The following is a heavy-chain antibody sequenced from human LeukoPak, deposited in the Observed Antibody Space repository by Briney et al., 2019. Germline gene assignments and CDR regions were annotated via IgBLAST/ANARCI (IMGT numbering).Heavy chain of an antibody. V-gene: IGHV4-34*01. CDR3: ARGSSGPDY. D-gene: IGHD6-19*01. Sequence: PSETLSLTCAVYGGSFGGYYWSWIRQPPGKGLEWIGEINHSGSTNYNPSLKSRVTISVDTSKNQFSLKLSSVTAADTAVYYCARGSSGPDYWGQGTLVTVSS. J-gene: IGHJ4*02. CDR1: GGSFGGYY. CDR2: INHSGST.